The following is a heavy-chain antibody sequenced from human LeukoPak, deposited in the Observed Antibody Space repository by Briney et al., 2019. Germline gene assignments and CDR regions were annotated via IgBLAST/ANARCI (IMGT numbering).Heavy chain of an antibody. D-gene: IGHD3-9*01. CDR3: ARDRVGRYFDWPGLTT. CDR1: GFTVNSNY. Sequence: GGSLRLSCAASGFTVNSNYMSWVRQAPGKGLEWVSVIYSGGSTYYADSVKGRFTISRDNSKNTLYLQMNSLRDEDTAVYYCARDRVGRYFDWPGLTTGGQGTLVTVSS. CDR2: IYSGGST. J-gene: IGHJ4*02. V-gene: IGHV3-53*01.